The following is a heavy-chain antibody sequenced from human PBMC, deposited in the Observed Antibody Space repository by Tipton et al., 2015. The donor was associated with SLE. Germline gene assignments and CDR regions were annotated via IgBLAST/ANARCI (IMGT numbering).Heavy chain of an antibody. CDR1: GHSISSGFY. D-gene: IGHD2/OR15-2a*01. V-gene: IGHV4-38-2*01. Sequence: LRLSCSVSGHSISSGFYWGWIRQSLGKGLEWIGNFYHRGTTYYNPSLKSRVTISADTSKNHLSLKLTSVTAADTAVYFCARSSSVRTLLWPTFAYWGQGTLVTVSS. J-gene: IGHJ4*02. CDR3: ARSSSVRTLLWPTFAY. CDR2: FYHRGTT.